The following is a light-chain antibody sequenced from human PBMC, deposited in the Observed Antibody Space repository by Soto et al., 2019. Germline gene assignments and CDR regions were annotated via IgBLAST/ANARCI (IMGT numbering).Light chain of an antibody. CDR3: ETCDSNSWG. J-gene: IGLJ3*02. Sequence: QPVLTQSSSASASLGSSVKLTCTLSSGHSSYIIAWHQQQPGKAPRYLMKLEGSGSYNKGSGVPDRFSGSSSGADRYLTISNLQFEDEADYYCETCDSNSWGFGGGTKLTVL. V-gene: IGLV4-60*02. CDR1: SGHSSYI. CDR2: LEGSGSY.